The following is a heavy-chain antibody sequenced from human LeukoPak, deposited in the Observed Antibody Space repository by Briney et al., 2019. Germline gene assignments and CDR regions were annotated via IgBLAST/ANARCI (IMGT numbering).Heavy chain of an antibody. CDR3: ARGERYFDWSFDY. D-gene: IGHD3-9*01. V-gene: IGHV1-69*06. CDR2: IIPIFGTA. Sequence: GASVKVSCKASGGTFSSYAISWVRQAPGQGLEWMGGIIPIFGTANYAQKFQGRVTITADKSTSTAYMELSSLRSEDTAVYYCARGERYFDWSFDYWGQGTLSPSPQ. J-gene: IGHJ4*02. CDR1: GGTFSSYA.